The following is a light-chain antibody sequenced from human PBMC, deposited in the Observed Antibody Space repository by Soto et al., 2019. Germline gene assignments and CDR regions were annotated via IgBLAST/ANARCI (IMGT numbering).Light chain of an antibody. CDR3: QQQNT. J-gene: IGKJ2*01. Sequence: DIQMTQSPSTLSASIGDRVTITCRASQSVNNWLAWYQQKPGKAPKLLIFDASTLEVGVPSRFSGSGSGTEFTLTISSLQPDAFATYYCQQQNTFGQGTKLEIK. V-gene: IGKV1-5*01. CDR1: QSVNNW. CDR2: DAS.